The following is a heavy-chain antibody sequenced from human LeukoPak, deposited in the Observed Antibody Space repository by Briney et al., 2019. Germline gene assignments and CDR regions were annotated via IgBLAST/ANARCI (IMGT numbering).Heavy chain of an antibody. CDR3: ARDLLLFYSSAQDPIEINFDH. CDR2: ISSSGGIT. Sequence: GGSLRLSCAASGFTFSSYEMNWVRQAPGKGLEWVSYISSSGGITYYADSVKGRFTISRNNAKNSLYLQMNSLRAEDTAVYYCARDLLLFYSSAQDPIEINFDHWGQGTLVTVSS. J-gene: IGHJ4*02. CDR1: GFTFSSYE. V-gene: IGHV3-48*03. D-gene: IGHD3-16*01.